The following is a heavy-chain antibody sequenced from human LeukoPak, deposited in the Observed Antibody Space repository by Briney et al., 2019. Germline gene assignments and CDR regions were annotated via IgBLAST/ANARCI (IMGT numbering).Heavy chain of an antibody. CDR2: IYTSGRS. CDR1: GGSIIRGSYY. D-gene: IGHD5-24*01. CDR3: AREVTRGWLQPFDY. J-gene: IGHJ4*02. Sequence: SENLSLNCTGTGGSIIRGSYYSSWIRQPPGKGLEWFGRIYTSGRSNYNPSPNNRLTIFVDTYTNHFSLKLSSLPDADTAVYYCAREVTRGWLQPFDYWGQGTLVTVSS. V-gene: IGHV4-61*02.